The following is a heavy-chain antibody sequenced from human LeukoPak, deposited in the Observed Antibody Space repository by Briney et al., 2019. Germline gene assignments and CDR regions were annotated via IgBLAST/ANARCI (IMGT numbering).Heavy chain of an antibody. J-gene: IGHJ4*02. Sequence: GGSLRLSCAASGFTFSSYAMSGVRQAPGKGLEWVSAISGSGGSTYYADSVKGRFTISRDNSKNTLYLQMNSLRAEDTAVYYCAKGRVRRDGYIDYFDYWGQGTLVTVSS. CDR1: GFTFSSYA. V-gene: IGHV3-23*01. CDR2: ISGSGGST. CDR3: AKGRVRRDGYIDYFDY. D-gene: IGHD5-12*01.